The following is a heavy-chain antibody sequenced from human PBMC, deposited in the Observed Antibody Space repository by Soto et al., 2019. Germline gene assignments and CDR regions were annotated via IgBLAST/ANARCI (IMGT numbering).Heavy chain of an antibody. CDR1: GESVSTNTAT. J-gene: IGHJ4*02. D-gene: IGHD1-26*01. Sequence: TLSLTCYISGESVSTNTATWDWIRQSPSRGLEWLGRTYYTSMWFYDYEASVKSRITISPDTSKNQFSLQLNSVTPDDTAVYFCAGGPSLSGSFFDSWGQGTLVTVSS. CDR2: TYYTSMWFY. V-gene: IGHV6-1*01. CDR3: AGGPSLSGSFFDS.